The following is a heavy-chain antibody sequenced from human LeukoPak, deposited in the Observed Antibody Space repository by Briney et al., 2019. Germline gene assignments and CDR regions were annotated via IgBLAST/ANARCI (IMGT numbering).Heavy chain of an antibody. CDR2: ISGSGGST. D-gene: IGHD2/OR15-2a*01. CDR1: GFIFSSYA. Sequence: PGGSLRLSCAASGFIFSSYAMSWVRQTPGKGLECVSTISGSGGSTYYADSVKGRFTISRDNAKNSLYLQMNSLRAEDTAVYYCARLSLRRFDYWGQGTLVTVSS. J-gene: IGHJ4*02. V-gene: IGHV3-23*01. CDR3: ARLSLRRFDY.